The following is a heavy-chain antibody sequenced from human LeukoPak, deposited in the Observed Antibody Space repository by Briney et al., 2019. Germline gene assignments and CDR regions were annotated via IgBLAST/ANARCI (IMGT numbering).Heavy chain of an antibody. J-gene: IGHJ4*02. CDR1: GGSISSGGYY. CDR2: IYYSGST. CDR3: ARVRESESSGYYYEFDY. Sequence: SETLSLTCTVSGGSISSGGYYWSWIRQHPGKGLEWIGYIYYSGSTYYNPSLKSRVTISVDTSKNQFSQKLSSVTAADTAVYYCARVRESESSGYYYEFDYWGQGTLVTVSS. D-gene: IGHD3-22*01. V-gene: IGHV4-31*03.